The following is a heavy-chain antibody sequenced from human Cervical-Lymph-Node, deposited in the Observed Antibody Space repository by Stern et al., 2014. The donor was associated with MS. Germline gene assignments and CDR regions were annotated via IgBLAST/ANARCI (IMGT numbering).Heavy chain of an antibody. D-gene: IGHD6-19*01. J-gene: IGHJ2*01. V-gene: IGHV5-51*03. Sequence: QLVQSGAEVKKPGESLKISCKGSGYSFTRDWIGWVRPTPGKGLEWMGIIYLGDSETRYSPSFQGQVTISADKSISTAYLQWSSLKASDTAMYYCARLPDSGGWYGIWYFDLWGRGTLVTVSS. CDR3: ARLPDSGGWYGIWYFDL. CDR1: GYSFTRDW. CDR2: IYLGDSET.